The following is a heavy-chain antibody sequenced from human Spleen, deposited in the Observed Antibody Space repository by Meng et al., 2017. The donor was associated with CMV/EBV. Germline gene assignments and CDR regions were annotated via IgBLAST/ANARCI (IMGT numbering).Heavy chain of an antibody. CDR1: GFTFSDYY. CDR3: AREMYSSGPTLYYYGMDV. Sequence: GESLKISCAASGFTFSDYYMSWIRQAPGKGLEWVSYISSSGSTIYYADSVKGRFTISRDNAKKSLYLQMNSLRAEDTAVYYCAREMYSSGPTLYYYGMDVWGQGTTVTVSS. D-gene: IGHD6-19*01. CDR2: ISSSGSTI. J-gene: IGHJ6*02. V-gene: IGHV3-11*04.